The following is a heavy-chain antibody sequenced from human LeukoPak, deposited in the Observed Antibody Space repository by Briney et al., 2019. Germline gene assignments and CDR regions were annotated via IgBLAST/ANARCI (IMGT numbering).Heavy chain of an antibody. V-gene: IGHV3-23*01. J-gene: IGHJ4*02. D-gene: IGHD3-10*01. Sequence: GGSLRLSCAASGFTFSSYAMSWARQAPGKGLEWVSTISSAGGIPTYYAASVKGRFTISRDNSKNTVYLQMNNLRAEDTAVYYCAKLPHSRGGSYSDYWGQGTLVTVSS. CDR3: AKLPHSRGGSYSDY. CDR1: GFTFSSYA. CDR2: ISSAGGIPT.